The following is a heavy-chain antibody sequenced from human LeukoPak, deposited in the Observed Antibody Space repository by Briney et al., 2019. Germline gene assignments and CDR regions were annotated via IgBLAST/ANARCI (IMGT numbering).Heavy chain of an antibody. CDR1: GFSFIDYA. CDR3: ARGRGSGHKENWFDP. Sequence: GGSLRLSCAASGFSFIDYAVTWVRQAPGKGLEWVSVIYSGGSTYYTDSVKGRFTISRDNSKNTVYLQMNSLRADDTAVYYCARGRGSGHKENWFDPWGQGTLVTVSS. D-gene: IGHD6-19*01. CDR2: IYSGGST. J-gene: IGHJ5*02. V-gene: IGHV3-53*01.